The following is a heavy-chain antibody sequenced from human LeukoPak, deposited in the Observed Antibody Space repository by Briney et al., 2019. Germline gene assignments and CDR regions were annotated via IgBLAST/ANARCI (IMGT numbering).Heavy chain of an antibody. Sequence: SETLSLTCTVSGDSISCGGYYWGWIRQPPGKGLEWIGEINHSGSTNYNPSLKSRVTISVDTSKNQFSLKLSSVTAADTAVYYCARGIRGQLVGNYYYYYMDVWGKGTTVTVSS. D-gene: IGHD6-6*01. CDR1: GDSISCGGYY. CDR3: ARGIRGQLVGNYYYYYMDV. CDR2: INHSGST. J-gene: IGHJ6*03. V-gene: IGHV4-39*07.